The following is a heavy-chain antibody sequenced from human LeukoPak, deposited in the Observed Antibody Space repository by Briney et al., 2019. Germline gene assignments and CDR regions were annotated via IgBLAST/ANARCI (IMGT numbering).Heavy chain of an antibody. Sequence: ASVTVSCKASGYTFTGYHMHWVRQAPGQGLEWMGRINPNSGDTNYAQKFQGRVTMTRDTSISTAYMELSRLRSDDTAVYYCARDYCSSTSCLFDYWGQGTLVTVSS. J-gene: IGHJ4*02. CDR2: INPNSGDT. V-gene: IGHV1-2*06. D-gene: IGHD2-2*01. CDR3: ARDYCSSTSCLFDY. CDR1: GYTFTGYH.